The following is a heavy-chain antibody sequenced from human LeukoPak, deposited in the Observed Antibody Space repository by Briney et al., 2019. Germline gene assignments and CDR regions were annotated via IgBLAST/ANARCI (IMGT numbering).Heavy chain of an antibody. D-gene: IGHD2-2*01. Sequence: SETLSLTCTVSGGSISSGGYYWSWIRQHPGKGLEWIGYIYYSGSTYYNPSLKSQVTISVDTSKNQFSLKLSSVTAADTAVYYCARETWGYCSSTSCYGTGTTPGGIDYWGQGTLVTVSS. CDR3: ARETWGYCSSTSCYGTGTTPGGIDY. V-gene: IGHV4-31*01. CDR1: GGSISSGGYY. CDR2: IYYSGST. J-gene: IGHJ4*02.